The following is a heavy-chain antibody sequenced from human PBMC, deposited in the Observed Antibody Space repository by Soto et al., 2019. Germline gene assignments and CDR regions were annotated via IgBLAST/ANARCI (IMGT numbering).Heavy chain of an antibody. J-gene: IGHJ6*02. V-gene: IGHV1-18*03. CDR1: GYTFTSYG. CDR3: ARAGKYYYGSGSPYYYGMDV. Sequence: QVQLVQSGAEVKKPGASVKVSCKASGYTFTSYGVIWVRQAPGQGLEWMGWISGYNGNTNYAQKLQGRVTMTTDTSTSTAYMELRSLRSDDMAVYYCARAGKYYYGSGSPYYYGMDVWGQGITVTLSS. CDR2: ISGYNGNT. D-gene: IGHD3-10*01.